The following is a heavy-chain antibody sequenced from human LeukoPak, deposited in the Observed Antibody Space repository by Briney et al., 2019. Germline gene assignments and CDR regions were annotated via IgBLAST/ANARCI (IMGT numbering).Heavy chain of an antibody. CDR1: GFTFSSYW. Sequence: PGGSLRLSCAASGFTFSSYWMSWVRQAPGKGLEWVANINQGGSEKNYVDSMKGRFTISRDNAKNSLYLQMNRLRAEDTAVYYCARVQYQLLSFDYWGKGTLVTVSS. CDR2: INQGGSEK. J-gene: IGHJ4*02. CDR3: ARVQYQLLSFDY. V-gene: IGHV3-7*02. D-gene: IGHD2-2*01.